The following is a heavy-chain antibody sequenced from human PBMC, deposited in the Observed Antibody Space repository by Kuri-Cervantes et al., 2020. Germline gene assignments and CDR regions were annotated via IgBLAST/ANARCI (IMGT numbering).Heavy chain of an antibody. J-gene: IGHJ5*02. CDR1: GGSISSYY. CDR3: ARDTVVVRGRWSDP. V-gene: IGHV4-59*01. D-gene: IGHD3-10*01. Sequence: PCTVSGGSISSYYWSWIRQPPGKGLGWIGYIHYSGSTNYNPSLKSRVTIPVDTSKNQFSLKLSSVTAADTAVYYCARDTVVVRGRWSDPWGQGTLVTVSS. CDR2: IHYSGST.